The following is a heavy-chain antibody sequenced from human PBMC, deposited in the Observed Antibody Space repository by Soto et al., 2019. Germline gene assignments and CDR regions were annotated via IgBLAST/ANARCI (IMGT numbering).Heavy chain of an antibody. CDR2: ISGSGATT. V-gene: IGHV3-23*01. J-gene: IGHJ4*02. D-gene: IGHD3-22*01. Sequence: GGSLRLSCAASGFTFNNYAMSWVRQAPGKGLEWVSGISGSGATTYYADSVKGRFTSSRGNSKNIFYLQMNSLRAEDTAVYYCAKRPTYYYDSSGFHFDYWGQGILVTVSS. CDR1: GFTFNNYA. CDR3: AKRPTYYYDSSGFHFDY.